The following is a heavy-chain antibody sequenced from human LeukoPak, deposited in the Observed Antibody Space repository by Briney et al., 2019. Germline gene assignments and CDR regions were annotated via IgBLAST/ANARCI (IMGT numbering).Heavy chain of an antibody. CDR2: IIPIFGTA. J-gene: IGHJ6*03. Sequence: SVKVSCKASGGTFSSYAISWVRQAPGQGLEWMGGIIPIFGTANYAKKFQGRVTITADESKSTAYMELSSLRSEDTAVYYCARGLTDFWSGYYPATYYMDVWGKGTTVTVSS. V-gene: IGHV1-69*01. CDR1: GGTFSSYA. D-gene: IGHD3-3*01. CDR3: ARGLTDFWSGYYPATYYMDV.